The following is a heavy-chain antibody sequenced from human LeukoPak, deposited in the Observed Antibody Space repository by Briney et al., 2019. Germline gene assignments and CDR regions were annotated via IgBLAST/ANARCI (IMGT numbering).Heavy chain of an antibody. CDR3: ARSFWSGYYFDY. D-gene: IGHD3-3*01. Sequence: PGGSLRLSCAASGFTFSSYSMNWVRQAPGKGLEWVSSISSSSSYIYYADSVKGRFTISRDNAKNSLYLQMNSLRAEDTAVYYCARSFWSGYYFDYWGQGTLVTVSS. J-gene: IGHJ4*02. V-gene: IGHV3-21*01. CDR1: GFTFSSYS. CDR2: ISSSSSYI.